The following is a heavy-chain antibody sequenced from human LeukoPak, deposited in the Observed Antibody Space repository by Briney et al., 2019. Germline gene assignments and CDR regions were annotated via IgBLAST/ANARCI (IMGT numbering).Heavy chain of an antibody. CDR2: ISSSSSYI. Sequence: GGSLRLSCAASGFTFNTYNLNWVRQAPGKGLEWVSSISSSSSYIYYADSVKGRFTISRDNAKNSLYLQMNSLRAEDTAVYYCARDRSRDRPDYWGQGTLVTVSS. V-gene: IGHV3-21*01. CDR3: ARDRSRDRPDY. CDR1: GFTFNTYN. J-gene: IGHJ4*02. D-gene: IGHD1-26*01.